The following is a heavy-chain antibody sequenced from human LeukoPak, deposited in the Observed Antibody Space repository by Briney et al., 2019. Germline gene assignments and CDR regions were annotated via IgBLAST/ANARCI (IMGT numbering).Heavy chain of an antibody. CDR2: IYHSGST. V-gene: IGHV4-4*02. CDR1: GGSISSSNW. CDR3: ARGGTHCSSTSCYAFDY. Sequence: SGTLSLTCAVSGGSISSSNWWSWVRQPPGKGREWIGEIYHSGSTNYNPSLKSRVTISEDKSKNPFSLKLSSVTAADTAVYYCARGGTHCSSTSCYAFDYWGQGTLVTVSS. J-gene: IGHJ4*02. D-gene: IGHD2-2*01.